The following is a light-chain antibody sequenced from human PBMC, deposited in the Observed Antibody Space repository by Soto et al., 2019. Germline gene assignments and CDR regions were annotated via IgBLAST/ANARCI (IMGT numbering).Light chain of an antibody. CDR2: AAS. CDR3: QQSYSTPPIT. Sequence: DIQMTQSPSSLSASVGDRVTIACQSSQDIINYLNWYQQKPGKAPKLLIYAASSLQSGVPSRFSGSGSGTDFTLTISSLQPEDFATYYCQQSYSTPPITFGQGTRLEI. CDR1: QDIINY. J-gene: IGKJ5*01. V-gene: IGKV1-39*01.